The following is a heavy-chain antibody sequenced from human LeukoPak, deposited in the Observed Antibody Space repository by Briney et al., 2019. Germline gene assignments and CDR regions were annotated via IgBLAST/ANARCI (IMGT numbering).Heavy chain of an antibody. Sequence: GESLKISFKGSGYSFTSYGIGWVRRMPGKGREWMGIIYPGDSYTRYSPSFQGEVTISADKSSSTGYLQWSSLKASDTAMYYCARPSYTAMVHHWGQGTLVTVSS. CDR3: ARPSYTAMVHH. CDR2: IYPGDSYT. CDR1: GYSFTSYG. D-gene: IGHD5-18*01. V-gene: IGHV5-51*01. J-gene: IGHJ5*02.